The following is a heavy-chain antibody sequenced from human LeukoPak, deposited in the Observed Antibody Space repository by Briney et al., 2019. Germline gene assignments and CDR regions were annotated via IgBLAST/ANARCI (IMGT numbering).Heavy chain of an antibody. D-gene: IGHD4-17*01. V-gene: IGHV4-59*02. CDR1: GGSVSDYY. J-gene: IGHJ4*02. CDR2: IYHTGST. CDR3: ARDLGYGDYDM. Sequence: SETLSLTCTISGGSVSDYYWSWIRQSPGKGLEWIGYIYHTGSTSYSPSLKSRVTISADTSKNQFSLKLSSVTAADTAVHYCARDLGYGDYDMWGQGTLVTVSS.